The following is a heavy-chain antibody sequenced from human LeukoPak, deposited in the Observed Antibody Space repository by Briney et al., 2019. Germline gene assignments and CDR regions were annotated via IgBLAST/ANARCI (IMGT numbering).Heavy chain of an antibody. Sequence: GGSLRLSCAASGFTFSSHAMSWVRQAPGKGLECVSAISGSGGKTHYADSVKGRFTISRDNPKNTVYLQMNGLRAEDTAVYYCAKDASADYWGQGTLVTASS. CDR1: GFTFSSHA. D-gene: IGHD3-10*01. V-gene: IGHV3-23*01. CDR2: ISGSGGKT. CDR3: AKDASADY. J-gene: IGHJ4*02.